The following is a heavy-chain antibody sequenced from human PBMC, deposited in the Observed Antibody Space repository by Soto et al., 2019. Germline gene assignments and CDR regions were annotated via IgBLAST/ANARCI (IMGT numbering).Heavy chain of an antibody. CDR1: GFTFDDYA. CDR2: ISWNSGSI. D-gene: IGHD3-10*01. CDR3: AKDAITMVRGVISYYGMDV. Sequence: SLRLSCAASGFTFDDYAMHWVRQAPGKGLEWVSGISWNSGSIGYADSVKGRFTISRDNAKNSLYLQMNSLRAEDTALYYCAKDAITMVRGVISYYGMDVWGQGTTVTVS. V-gene: IGHV3-9*01. J-gene: IGHJ6*02.